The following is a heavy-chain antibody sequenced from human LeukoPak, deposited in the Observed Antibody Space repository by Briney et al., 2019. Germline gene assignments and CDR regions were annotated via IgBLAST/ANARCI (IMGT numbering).Heavy chain of an antibody. Sequence: SETLSLTCTVSGGSISSYYWSWIRQPPGKGLEWIGYIYYSGSTNYNPSLKSRVTISVDTSKNQFSPKLSSVTAADTAVYYCARVGQQLALYYFDYWGQGTLVTVSS. CDR3: ARVGQQLALYYFDY. D-gene: IGHD6-13*01. J-gene: IGHJ4*02. CDR2: IYYSGST. CDR1: GGSISSYY. V-gene: IGHV4-59*01.